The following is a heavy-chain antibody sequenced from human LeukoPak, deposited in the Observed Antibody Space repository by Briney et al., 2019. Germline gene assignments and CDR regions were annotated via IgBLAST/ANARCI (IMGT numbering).Heavy chain of an antibody. CDR1: GGSFSGYY. D-gene: IGHD2-2*01. J-gene: IGHJ6*04. Sequence: SETLSLTCAVYGGSFSGYYWSWIRQPPGKGLEWIEEIDHSGSTNYNPSLKSRVTISVDTSKNQFSLKLSSVTAADTAVYYCASRRRWARPGVPAATYYYYGMDVWGKGTTVTVSS. CDR2: IDHSGST. CDR3: ASRRRWARPGVPAATYYYYGMDV. V-gene: IGHV4-34*01.